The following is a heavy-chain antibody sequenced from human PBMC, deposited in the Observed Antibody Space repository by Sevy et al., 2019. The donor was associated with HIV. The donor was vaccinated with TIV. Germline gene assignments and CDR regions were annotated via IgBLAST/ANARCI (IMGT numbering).Heavy chain of an antibody. J-gene: IGHJ4*02. CDR3: AKEWTLLSDWYGEFDY. V-gene: IGHV3-23*01. D-gene: IGHD6-19*01. CDR1: GFSLTNYG. Sequence: GGSLRLSCAASGFSLTNYGMHWVRQAPGKGLESVSGISNSGANTYYADSVRGRFTVSRDNSKNTVYLQLNSLRAEDTAIYYCAKEWTLLSDWYGEFDYWGQGTLVTVSS. CDR2: ISNSGANT.